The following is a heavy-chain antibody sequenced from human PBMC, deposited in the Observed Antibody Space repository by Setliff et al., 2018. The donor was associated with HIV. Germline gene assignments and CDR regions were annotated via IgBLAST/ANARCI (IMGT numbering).Heavy chain of an antibody. D-gene: IGHD2-15*01. Sequence: SETLSLTCALYGGSFSDCYWSWIRQPPGMGLEWIGEVNRGRRTNYNSSLKGRVTISIDTSRNQFSLNLSSVTAADTAVYYCARFPLLHKNAFDIWGQGTMVTVSS. CDR3: ARFPLLHKNAFDI. J-gene: IGHJ3*02. V-gene: IGHV4-34*01. CDR2: VNRGRRT. CDR1: GGSFSDCY.